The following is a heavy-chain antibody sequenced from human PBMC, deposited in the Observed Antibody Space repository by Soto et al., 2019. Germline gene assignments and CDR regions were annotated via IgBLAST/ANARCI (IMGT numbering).Heavy chain of an antibody. CDR3: ARIIPSFGDTFDI. CDR2: VYYSGST. D-gene: IGHD2-21*01. V-gene: IGHV4-39*01. CDR1: GGSISSISHN. Sequence: QLQLQGSGPGLVKPSETLSLTCTVSGGSISSISHNWGWIRHPPGKGLEWIGSVYYSGSTYYNLSLKSRVTIFVDTSKNQFSLKLSSVTAADTAVYYCARIIPSFGDTFDIWGQGTKVTVSS. J-gene: IGHJ3*02.